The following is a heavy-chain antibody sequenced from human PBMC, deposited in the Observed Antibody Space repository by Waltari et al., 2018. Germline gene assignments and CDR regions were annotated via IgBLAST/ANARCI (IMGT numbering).Heavy chain of an antibody. CDR2: IYYSGST. J-gene: IGHJ5*02. CDR3: ARQGLTPRGWFDP. D-gene: IGHD3-9*01. Sequence: QVQLQESGPGLVKPSETLSLTCTVSGGSISSYYWSWIRQPTGKGLEWIGYIYYSGSTNYNPSLKSRVTISVDTSKNQFSLKLSSVTATDTAVYYCARQGLTPRGWFDPWGQGTLVTVSS. V-gene: IGHV4-59*08. CDR1: GGSISSYY.